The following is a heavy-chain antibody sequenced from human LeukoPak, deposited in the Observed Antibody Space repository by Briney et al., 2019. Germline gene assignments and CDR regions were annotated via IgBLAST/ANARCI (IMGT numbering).Heavy chain of an antibody. J-gene: IGHJ6*02. V-gene: IGHV3-23*01. Sequence: PGGSLRLSCAASGFTFSSYAMSWVRQAPGKGLEWVSAISGSGDGTYYAGSAKGRFTISRDNSKNTLYLQMNSLRAEDTAVYYCAKPLFGRIAAAATHYYYYYGMDVWGQGTTVTVSS. D-gene: IGHD6-13*01. CDR3: AKPLFGRIAAAATHYYYYYGMDV. CDR2: ISGSGDGT. CDR1: GFTFSSYA.